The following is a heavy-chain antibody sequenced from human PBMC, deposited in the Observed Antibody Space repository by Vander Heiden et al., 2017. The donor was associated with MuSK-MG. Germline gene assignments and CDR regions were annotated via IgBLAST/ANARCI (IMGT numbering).Heavy chain of an antibody. V-gene: IGHV3-21*01. CDR3: ARDQGRIYGY. Sequence: EVQLVESGGGLVKPWGSLRLSCAASGFTFSSYSMNWVRQAPGKGLEWVSSISSSSSYIYYADSVKGRFTISRDNAKNSLYLQMNSLRAEDTAVYYCARDQGRIYGYWGQGTLVTVSS. D-gene: IGHD3-10*01. J-gene: IGHJ4*02. CDR2: ISSSSSYI. CDR1: GFTFSSYS.